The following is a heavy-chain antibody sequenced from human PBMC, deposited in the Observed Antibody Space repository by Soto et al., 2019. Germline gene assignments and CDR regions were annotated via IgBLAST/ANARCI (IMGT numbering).Heavy chain of an antibody. D-gene: IGHD6-13*01. CDR1: GGSISSGGYY. V-gene: IGHV4-31*03. CDR2: IYYSGST. J-gene: IGHJ5*02. CDR3: ARDKRGYGAPHLNWFDP. Sequence: PSETLSLTCTVSGGSISSGGYYWSWIRQHPGKGLEWIGYIYYSGSTYYNPSLKSRVTISVDTSKNQFSLKLSPVTAADTAVYYCARDKRGYGAPHLNWFDPWGQGTLVTVSS.